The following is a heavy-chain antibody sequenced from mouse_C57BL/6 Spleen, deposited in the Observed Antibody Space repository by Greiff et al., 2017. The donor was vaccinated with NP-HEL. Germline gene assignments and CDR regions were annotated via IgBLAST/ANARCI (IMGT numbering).Heavy chain of an antibody. CDR2: IDPSDSYT. Sequence: QVQLQQSGAELVKPGASVKLSCKASGYTFTSYWMQWVKQRPGQGLEWIGEIDPSDSYTNYNQKFKGKATLTVDTSSSTAYMQLSSLTSEDSAVYYCARRGGTTGDYWGQGTTLTVSS. CDR3: ARRGGTTGDY. V-gene: IGHV1-50*01. D-gene: IGHD1-1*01. J-gene: IGHJ2*01. CDR1: GYTFTSYW.